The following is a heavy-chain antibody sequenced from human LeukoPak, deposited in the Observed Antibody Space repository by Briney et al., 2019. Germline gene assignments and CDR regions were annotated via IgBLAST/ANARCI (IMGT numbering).Heavy chain of an antibody. CDR3: ARHWFCSSTNCHYYGMDV. CDR2: IKQDGSEK. Sequence: GGSLRLSCAASGFTFSSYWMSWVRQAPGKGLEWVANIKQDGSEKYYVDSVKGRFTISRDNAKNSLYLQMNSLRAEDTAVYYCARHWFCSSTNCHYYGMDVWGQGTTVTVSS. D-gene: IGHD2-2*01. CDR1: GFTFSSYW. J-gene: IGHJ6*02. V-gene: IGHV3-7*01.